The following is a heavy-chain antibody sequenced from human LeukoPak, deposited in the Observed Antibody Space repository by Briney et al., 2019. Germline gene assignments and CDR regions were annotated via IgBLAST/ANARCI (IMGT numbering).Heavy chain of an antibody. CDR3: ARGSFSADAPLVLDYFHH. CDR2: INPNSGGT. V-gene: IGHV1-2*02. Sequence: ASVKVSCKASGGTFSSYAISWVRQAPGQGLEWMGWINPNSGGTNYAQKFQGRVTMTRDTSISTAYMEPSRLKSDDTAVYYCARGSFSADAPLVLDYFHHWGQGTLVTVSS. D-gene: IGHD5-18*01. CDR1: GGTFSSYA. J-gene: IGHJ1*01.